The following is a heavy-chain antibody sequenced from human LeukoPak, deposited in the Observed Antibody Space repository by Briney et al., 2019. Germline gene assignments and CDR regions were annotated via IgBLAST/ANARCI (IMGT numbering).Heavy chain of an antibody. V-gene: IGHV3-30-3*01. CDR2: ISYDGSNK. CDR1: GFTFSSYA. CDR3: AKGGDYFDTSGYYYEGYFDY. J-gene: IGHJ4*02. D-gene: IGHD3-22*01. Sequence: PGRSLRLSCAASGFTFSSYAMHWVRQAPGKGLEWVAVISYDGSNKYYADSVKGRFSISRDNSKNTVSLQMDSLRAEDTAQYYCAKGGDYFDTSGYYYEGYFDYWGQGTLVTVSS.